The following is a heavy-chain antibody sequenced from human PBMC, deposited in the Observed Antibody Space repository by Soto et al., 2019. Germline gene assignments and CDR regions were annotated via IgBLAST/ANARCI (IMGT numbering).Heavy chain of an antibody. CDR3: ARGRGIVATINRSLLFDY. D-gene: IGHD5-12*01. V-gene: IGHV4-31*03. Sequence: QVQLQESGPGLVKPSQTLSLTCTVSGGSISSGGYYWSWIRQHPGKGLEWIGYIYYSGSTYYNPSLKCRVTLSVDTSKTQFSLKLSSVTAADTAVYYCARGRGIVATINRSLLFDYWGQGTLVTVSS. J-gene: IGHJ4*02. CDR1: GGSISSGGYY. CDR2: IYYSGST.